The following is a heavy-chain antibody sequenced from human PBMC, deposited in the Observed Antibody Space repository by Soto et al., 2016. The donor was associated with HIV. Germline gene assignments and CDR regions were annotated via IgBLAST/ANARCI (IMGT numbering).Heavy chain of an antibody. Sequence: VQLVESGGGVVQPGRSVRLSCAASGFTFSSYAMHWVRQAPGKGLEWVAVISFDGIDTYYTDSVKGRFIISRDNSKNTLYLQMNSLRAEDTAVYYCARAIPKKWLLDAFDIWGQGTMVTSLQ. CDR1: GFTFSSYA. J-gene: IGHJ3*02. CDR2: ISFDGIDT. CDR3: ARAIPKKWLLDAFDI. V-gene: IGHV3-30*14. D-gene: IGHD3-22*01.